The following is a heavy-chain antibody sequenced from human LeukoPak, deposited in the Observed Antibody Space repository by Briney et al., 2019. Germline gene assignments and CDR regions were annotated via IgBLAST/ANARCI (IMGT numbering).Heavy chain of an antibody. CDR2: INPNSGGT. D-gene: IGHD6-6*01. J-gene: IGHJ4*02. CDR1: GYTFTGYY. Sequence: ASVKVSXKASGYTFTGYYMHWMRQAPGQGLEWMGRINPNSGGTNYAQKFQGRVTITADKSTSTAYMELSSLRSEDTAVYYCASSVAAQPADYWGQGTLVTVSS. V-gene: IGHV1-2*06. CDR3: ASSVAAQPADY.